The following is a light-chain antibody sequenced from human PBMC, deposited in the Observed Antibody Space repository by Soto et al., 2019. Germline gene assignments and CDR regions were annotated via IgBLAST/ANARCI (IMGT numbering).Light chain of an antibody. V-gene: IGLV2-14*03. CDR2: DVS. Sequence: QSALTQPASLSGSPGQSITISCTGTSSDVGGYNYVSWYQQHPGKAPKLMIYDVSNRPSGVSNRFSGSKSGNTASLTISGLQAEDDADYYSSSYRASSPTHYVFGTGTKLTVL. J-gene: IGLJ1*01. CDR1: SSDVGGYNY. CDR3: SSYRASSPTHYV.